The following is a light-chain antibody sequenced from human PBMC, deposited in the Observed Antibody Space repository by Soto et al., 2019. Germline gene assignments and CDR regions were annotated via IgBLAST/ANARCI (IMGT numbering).Light chain of an antibody. V-gene: IGLV2-23*01. Sequence: QSALSQPASVSGSLGQSITISCTGTISDVGSYNLVSWYQQHPGKAPKLITYEGNKQPSGVSNRFSGSKSGYTASLTISGLQADDEADYYCCSHAVGATYVFGTGTKLTVL. CDR1: ISDVGSYNL. J-gene: IGLJ1*01. CDR2: EGN. CDR3: CSHAVGATYV.